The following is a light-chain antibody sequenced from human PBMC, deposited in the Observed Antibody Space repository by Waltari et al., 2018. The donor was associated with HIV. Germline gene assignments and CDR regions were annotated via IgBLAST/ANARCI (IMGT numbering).Light chain of an antibody. CDR2: DVN. J-gene: IGLJ3*02. CDR1: SSDIGSHNY. CDR3: SSYRTSGTLV. Sequence: QSALTQPASVSGSPGQSITISCTGTSSDIGSHNYVSWYHQYPGKAPKLLIYDVNKRPSGVSNRFSGSKSGNTASLTISGLQAEDEADYYCSSYRTSGTLVFGGGTQVTVL. V-gene: IGLV2-14*01.